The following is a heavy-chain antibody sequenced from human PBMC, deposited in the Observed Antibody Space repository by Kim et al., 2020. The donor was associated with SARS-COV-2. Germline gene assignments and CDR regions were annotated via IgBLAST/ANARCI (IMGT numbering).Heavy chain of an antibody. CDR2: GT. J-gene: IGHJ4*02. CDR3: ARVERWELLL. V-gene: IGHV1-2*02. Sequence: GTNYAPKFQGRGTMTRETSISTAYMELSRLRSDDTAVYYCARVERWELLLWGQGTLVTVSS. D-gene: IGHD1-26*01.